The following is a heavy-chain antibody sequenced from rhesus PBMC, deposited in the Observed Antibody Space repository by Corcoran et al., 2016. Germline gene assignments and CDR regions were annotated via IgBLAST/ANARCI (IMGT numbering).Heavy chain of an antibody. CDR2: ISGRAGST. CDR1: GDSIYSNY. V-gene: IGHV4-173*01. J-gene: IGHJ4*01. Sequence: QVQLQESGPGLVKPAETLSLTCAVSGDSIYSNYWSWIRQPPRKGLEWVGRISGRAGSTDSNPSLKSRVTISTDTSKKEFSLKLSSVTAADTAVSYCTRDRGGSYTLYFDYWGQGVLVTVSS. CDR3: TRDRGGSYTLYFDY. D-gene: IGHD3-28*01.